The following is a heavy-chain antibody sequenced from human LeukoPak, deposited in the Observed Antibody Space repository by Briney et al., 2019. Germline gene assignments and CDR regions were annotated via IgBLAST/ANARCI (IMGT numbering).Heavy chain of an antibody. D-gene: IGHD6-13*01. J-gene: IGHJ6*03. CDR1: GGTFSSYA. V-gene: IGHV1-69*06. CDR3: ARVRESSSWYFNYYYMDV. CDR2: IIPIFGTA. Sequence: SVKVSCKASGGTFSSYAISWVRQAPGQGLEWMGGIIPIFGTANYAQKFQGRVTITADKSTSTAYMELSSLRSEDTAVYYCARVRESSSWYFNYYYMDVWGKGTTVTVSS.